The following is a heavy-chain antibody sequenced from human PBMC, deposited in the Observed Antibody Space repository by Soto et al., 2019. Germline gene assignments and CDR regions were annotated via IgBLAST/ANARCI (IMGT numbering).Heavy chain of an antibody. Sequence: EVQLLESGGGLVQPGGSLRLSCAVSGFTFSSYAMNWVRQAPGKGLEWVSVISGSDGSTYYADSVKGRFTISRDNSKNTLYLQMNSLRAVDTAVYYCAKRAVGMYFDYWGQGTLVTVSS. J-gene: IGHJ4*02. CDR3: AKRAVGMYFDY. V-gene: IGHV3-23*01. D-gene: IGHD6-13*01. CDR1: GFTFSSYA. CDR2: ISGSDGST.